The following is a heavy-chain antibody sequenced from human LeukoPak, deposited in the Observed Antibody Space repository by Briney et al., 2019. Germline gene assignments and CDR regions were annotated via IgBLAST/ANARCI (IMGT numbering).Heavy chain of an antibody. CDR2: IQYDGGKK. Sequence: PGGSLRLSCAASGFTFSSYAMSWVRQAPGKGLEWVTFIQYDGGKKYYADSVKGRFTISRDNSKNTLYLEMNSLRAEDTAVYYCAKDIGSYYDYWGQGILVTVSS. J-gene: IGHJ4*02. D-gene: IGHD3-10*01. V-gene: IGHV3-30*02. CDR1: GFTFSSYA. CDR3: AKDIGSYYDY.